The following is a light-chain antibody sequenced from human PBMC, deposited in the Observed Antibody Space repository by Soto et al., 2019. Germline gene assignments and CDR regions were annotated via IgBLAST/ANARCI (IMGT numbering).Light chain of an antibody. J-gene: IGKJ1*01. CDR1: QTISSW. V-gene: IGKV1-5*03. CDR3: QHYNSYSEA. CDR2: KAS. Sequence: DIQMTQSPSTLSGPVGDRVTSTCRASQTISSWLAWYQQKPGKAPKLLIYKASTLKSGVPSRFSGSGSGTEFTLTISSLQPDDFATYYCQHYNSYSEAFGQGTKV.